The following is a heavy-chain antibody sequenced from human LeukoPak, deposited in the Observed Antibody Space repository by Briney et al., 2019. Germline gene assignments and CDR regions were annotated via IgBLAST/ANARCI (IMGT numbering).Heavy chain of an antibody. V-gene: IGHV3-7*01. CDR3: ARERAPYYFDY. CDR2: IKQDGSEK. CDR1: GFTFSSYW. J-gene: IGHJ4*02. Sequence: GGSLRLSCAASGFTFSSYWMSWVRQAPGKGLEWVANIKQDGSEKQYVDSLKGRVTISRDNAKNSLYLEMNSLRAEDTAVYYCARERAPYYFDYWGQGTLVTVSS.